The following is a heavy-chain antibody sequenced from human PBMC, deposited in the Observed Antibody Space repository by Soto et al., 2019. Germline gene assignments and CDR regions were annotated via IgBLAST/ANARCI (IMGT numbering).Heavy chain of an antibody. V-gene: IGHV1-46*01. Sequence: AASVKVSCKTSGYTFTSYYVHWVRQAPGQGLEWMGVINPSDSSTTYAQKFQGRVTMTRDTSTNTVYVGLSSLESEDTAVYYCARDASANYFWDYWGQGTLVTVSS. J-gene: IGHJ4*02. CDR1: GYTFTSYY. D-gene: IGHD1-7*01. CDR3: ARDASANYFWDY. CDR2: INPSDSST.